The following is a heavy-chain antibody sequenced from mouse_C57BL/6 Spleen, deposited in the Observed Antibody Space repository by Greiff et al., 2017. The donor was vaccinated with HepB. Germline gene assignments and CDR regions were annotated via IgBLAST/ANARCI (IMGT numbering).Heavy chain of an antibody. V-gene: IGHV1-76*01. CDR1: GYTFTDYY. Sequence: QVHVKQSGAELVRPGASVKLSCKASGYTFTDYYINWVKQRPGQGLEWIARIYPGSGNTYYNEKFKGKATLTAEKSSSTAYMQLSSLTSEDSAVYFCARALITTDYFDYWGQGTTLTVSS. CDR2: IYPGSGNT. D-gene: IGHD1-1*01. CDR3: ARALITTDYFDY. J-gene: IGHJ2*01.